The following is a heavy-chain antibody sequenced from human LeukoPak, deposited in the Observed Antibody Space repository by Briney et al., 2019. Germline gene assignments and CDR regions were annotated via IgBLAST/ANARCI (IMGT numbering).Heavy chain of an antibody. CDR3: AKLGHCSSVSCYMNWFDP. CDR2: ISDSGDRT. Sequence: PGGSLRLSCAASGFTFSNYAMSWVRQAPGKGLEGVSGISDSGDRTYFADSVKGRFTISRDNSKSTLYLQMNSLRAEDTAIYYCAKLGHCSSVSCYMNWFDPWGQGTLVTVSS. J-gene: IGHJ5*02. V-gene: IGHV3-23*01. D-gene: IGHD2-2*01. CDR1: GFTFSNYA.